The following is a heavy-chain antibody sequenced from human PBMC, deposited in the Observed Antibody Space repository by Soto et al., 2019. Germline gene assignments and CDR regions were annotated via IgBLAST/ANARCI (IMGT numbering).Heavy chain of an antibody. Sequence: PSETLSLTCTVSCGSISSYYWSWIRQPPGKGLEWIGYIYYSGSTNYNPSLKSRVTISVDTSKNQFSLKLSSVTAADTAVYYCARDSRRGAVAGTGHYYYYYGVDVWGQGTTVTVSS. CDR1: CGSISSYY. CDR3: ARDSRRGAVAGTGHYYYYYGVDV. CDR2: IYYSGST. J-gene: IGHJ6*02. D-gene: IGHD6-19*01. V-gene: IGHV4-59*01.